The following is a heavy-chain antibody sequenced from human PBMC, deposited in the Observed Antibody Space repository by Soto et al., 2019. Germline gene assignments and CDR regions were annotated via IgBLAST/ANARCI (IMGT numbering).Heavy chain of an antibody. CDR2: IYYSGST. V-gene: IGHV4-59*01. CDR1: GDSISSYY. J-gene: IGHJ4*02. Sequence: SETLSLTCTVSGDSISSYYWSWIRQPPGKGLEWIGYIYYSGSTNYNPSLKSRVTISVDTSKNQFALKLSSVTAADTAVYYCASSYGDSFDYWGQGTLVTVS. D-gene: IGHD4-17*01. CDR3: ASSYGDSFDY.